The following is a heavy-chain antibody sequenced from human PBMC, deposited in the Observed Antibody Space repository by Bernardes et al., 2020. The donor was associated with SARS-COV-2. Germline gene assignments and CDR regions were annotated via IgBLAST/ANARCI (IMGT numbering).Heavy chain of an antibody. D-gene: IGHD2-2*02. Sequence: SETLSLTCAVYGGSFSDYYWSWIRQPPGKGLEWIGEINQSGSTNYNPSLKSRVTISVDTSKNQFSLKLSSVTAADTAVYYCARGGVVVVPAAIPYYYYYYMDVWGKGTTVTVSS. V-gene: IGHV4-34*01. CDR1: GGSFSDYY. CDR3: ARGGVVVVPAAIPYYYYYYMDV. CDR2: INQSGST. J-gene: IGHJ6*03.